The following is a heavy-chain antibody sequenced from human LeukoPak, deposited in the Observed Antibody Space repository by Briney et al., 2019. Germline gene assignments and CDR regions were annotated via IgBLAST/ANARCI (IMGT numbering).Heavy chain of an antibody. Sequence: GESLKISCQGSGYDFGSYRIGWVRQMPGKGLEWMGITYPDGSDTRYSPPFQGQVIISVDKSMSTAYLQWSSLKASDTAIYYCAKSVSNSWIGDFDYWGQGTLVTVSS. J-gene: IGHJ4*02. D-gene: IGHD6-13*01. CDR3: AKSVSNSWIGDFDY. V-gene: IGHV5-51*01. CDR1: GYDFGSYR. CDR2: TYPDGSDT.